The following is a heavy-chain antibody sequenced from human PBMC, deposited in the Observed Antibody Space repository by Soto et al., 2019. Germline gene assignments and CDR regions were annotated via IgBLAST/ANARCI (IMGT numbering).Heavy chain of an antibody. D-gene: IGHD2-21*02. CDR2: MNPSTGNT. CDR3: ARSIVVVTSLVC. V-gene: IGHV1-8*01. CDR1: VYTFPSYD. Sequence: ASVKVSCKAPVYTFPSYDIIWVRQATAQGLEWMGWMNPSTGNTDSAEKFQGRLTMTRNTSISTVYMELSSLRFEDTAGYDCARSIVVVTSLVCWGQ. J-gene: IGHJ1*01.